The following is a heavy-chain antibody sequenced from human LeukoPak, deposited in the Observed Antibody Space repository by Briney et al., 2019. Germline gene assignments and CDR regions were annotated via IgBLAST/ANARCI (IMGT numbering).Heavy chain of an antibody. Sequence: GGSLRLSCAASGFTSSSYAMSWVRQAPGKGLEWVSAISGSGGNTYYADSVKGRFTISRDNSKNTLYLQMNSLRAEDTAVYYCAKDPQQWLVQGFDPWGQGTLVTVSS. V-gene: IGHV3-23*01. D-gene: IGHD6-19*01. CDR2: ISGSGGNT. CDR1: GFTSSSYA. CDR3: AKDPQQWLVQGFDP. J-gene: IGHJ5*02.